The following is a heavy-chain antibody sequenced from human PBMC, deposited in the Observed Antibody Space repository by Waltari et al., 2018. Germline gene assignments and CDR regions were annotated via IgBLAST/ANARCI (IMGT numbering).Heavy chain of an antibody. CDR1: GYSFADYS. D-gene: IGHD2-21*02. CDR3: AREEKPGDFRIWEY. V-gene: IGHV1-2*02. CDR2: IIPINGGT. Sequence: QVQLVQSGAEVKKPGASVKVSCKASGYSFADYSIHWVRQAPGQGLEWMGWIIPINGGTNYAQIFQGRVTVTRDNYLGTAYLELTRLTSDDTAVYYCAREEKPGDFRIWEYWGQGTLVTVSS. J-gene: IGHJ4*02.